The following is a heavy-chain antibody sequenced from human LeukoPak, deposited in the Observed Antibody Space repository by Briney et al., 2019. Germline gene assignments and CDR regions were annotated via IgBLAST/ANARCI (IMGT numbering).Heavy chain of an antibody. CDR1: GGSISSYY. CDR3: ASDMDV. CDR2: IYTSGST. Sequence: ASETLSLTCTASGGSISSYYWSWIRQPAGKGLEWIGRIYTSGSTNYNPSLKSRVTISVDKSRNQFSLKLSSVTAADTAVYYCASDMDVWGKGTTVTVSS. V-gene: IGHV4-4*07. J-gene: IGHJ6*03.